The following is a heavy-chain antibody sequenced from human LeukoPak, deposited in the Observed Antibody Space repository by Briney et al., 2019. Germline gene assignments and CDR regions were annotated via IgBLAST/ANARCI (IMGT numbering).Heavy chain of an antibody. CDR3: AREGRDGYNYGSSFDY. Sequence: ASVKVSCKASGYTFTSYDINWVRQAPGQGLEWMGWISAYNGNTNYAQKLQGRVTMTTDTSTSTAYMELRSLRSDDTAVYYCAREGRDGYNYGSSFDYWGQGTPVTVSS. CDR1: GYTFTSYD. D-gene: IGHD5-12*01. V-gene: IGHV1-18*01. CDR2: ISAYNGNT. J-gene: IGHJ4*02.